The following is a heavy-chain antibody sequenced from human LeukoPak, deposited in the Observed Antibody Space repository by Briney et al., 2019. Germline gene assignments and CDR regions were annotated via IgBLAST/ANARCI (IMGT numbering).Heavy chain of an antibody. CDR2: IYYSGST. CDR3: ARGREQFASFDY. V-gene: IGHV4-59*01. CDR1: GGSISSYY. Sequence: SSETLSLTCTVSGGSISSYYWSWIRQPPGKGLEWIGYIYYSGSTNYNPSLKSRVTISVDTSKNQFSLKLSSVTAADTAVYYCARGREQFASFDYWGQGTLVTVSS. J-gene: IGHJ4*02. D-gene: IGHD6-6*01.